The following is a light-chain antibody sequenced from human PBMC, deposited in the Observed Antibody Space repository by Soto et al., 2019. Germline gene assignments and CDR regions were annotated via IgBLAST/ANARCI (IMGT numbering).Light chain of an antibody. CDR1: QSVSSY. Sequence: EIVLTQSPATLSLSPGERATLSCRSSQSVSSYLAWYQQKPGQAPRLLIYHASNRATGIPARFSGSGTGTDCSLTVNSLQPEDFAVYYCQQRSNWPPVYTFGQGTKLDIK. V-gene: IGKV3-11*01. CDR2: HAS. J-gene: IGKJ2*01. CDR3: QQRSNWPPVYT.